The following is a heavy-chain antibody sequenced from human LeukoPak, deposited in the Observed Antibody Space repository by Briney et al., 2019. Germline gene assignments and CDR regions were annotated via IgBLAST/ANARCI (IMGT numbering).Heavy chain of an antibody. D-gene: IGHD2/OR15-2a*01. J-gene: IGHJ4*02. Sequence: GGSLRLSCAASGFTFSSYAMSWVRQAPGKGLEWVSVIYSGGSTYYADSVKGRFTISRDNSKNTLYLQMNSLRAEDTAVYYCARDWFHAIDYWGQGTLVTVSS. CDR3: ARDWFHAIDY. V-gene: IGHV3-66*01. CDR2: IYSGGST. CDR1: GFTFSSYA.